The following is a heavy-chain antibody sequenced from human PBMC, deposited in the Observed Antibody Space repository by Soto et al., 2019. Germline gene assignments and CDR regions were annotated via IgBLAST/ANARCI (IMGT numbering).Heavy chain of an antibody. D-gene: IGHD6-13*01. CDR3: ASRTIAAAGVDY. V-gene: IGHV3-30-3*01. Sequence: QVQLVESGGGVVQPGRSLRLSCAASGFTFSSYAMHWVRQAPGKGLEWVAVISYDGSNKYYADSVKGRFTISRDNSKNTLYLQMNSLRAEDTAVYYWASRTIAAAGVDYWGQGTLVTVSS. CDR1: GFTFSSYA. CDR2: ISYDGSNK. J-gene: IGHJ4*02.